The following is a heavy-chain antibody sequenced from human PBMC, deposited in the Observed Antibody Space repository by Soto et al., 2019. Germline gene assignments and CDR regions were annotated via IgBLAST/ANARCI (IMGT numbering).Heavy chain of an antibody. CDR3: ARAPIVPAASPAAFGLPIDY. J-gene: IGHJ4*02. D-gene: IGHD2-2*01. V-gene: IGHV1-3*01. CDR1: GYTFTSYA. CDR2: INAGNGNT. Sequence: GASVKVSCKASGYTFTSYAMHWVRQAPGQRLEWMGWINAGNGNTKYSQKFQGRVTITRDTSASTAYMELSSLRSEDTAVYYCARAPIVPAASPAAFGLPIDYRGQGTLVTVSS.